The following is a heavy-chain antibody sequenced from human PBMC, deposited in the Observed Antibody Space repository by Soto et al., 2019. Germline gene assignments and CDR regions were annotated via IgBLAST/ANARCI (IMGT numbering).Heavy chain of an antibody. J-gene: IGHJ4*02. CDR3: VKGAWLDY. CDR1: GFTFRSYA. CDR2: IRGVAGST. V-gene: IGHV3-23*01. Sequence: GGSLRLSCAVSGFTFRSYAMTWFRQAPGKGLEWVSLIRGVAGSTHYPDSVKGRFTISKDNSNNMLYLEMNSLRADDTAVYFCVKGAWLDYWGQGNMVTVSS.